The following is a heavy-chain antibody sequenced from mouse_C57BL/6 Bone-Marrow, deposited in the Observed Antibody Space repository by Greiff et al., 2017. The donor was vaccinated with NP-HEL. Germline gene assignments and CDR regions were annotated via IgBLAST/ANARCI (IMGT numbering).Heavy chain of an antibody. Sequence: EVQLQQSGPVLVKPGASVKMSCKASGYTFTDYYMNWVKQSHGKSLEWIGVINPYNGGTSYNQKFKGKATLTVDKSSSTAYMELNSLTSEDSAVYYCARRRVYGYDVWFAYWGQGTLVTVSA. D-gene: IGHD2-2*01. CDR1: GYTFTDYY. CDR2: INPYNGGT. V-gene: IGHV1-19*01. J-gene: IGHJ3*01. CDR3: ARRRVYGYDVWFAY.